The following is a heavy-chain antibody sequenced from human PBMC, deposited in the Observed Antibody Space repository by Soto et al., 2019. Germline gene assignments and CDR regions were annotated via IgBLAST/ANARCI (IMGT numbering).Heavy chain of an antibody. J-gene: IGHJ4*02. CDR3: AKESASSYFPLDY. V-gene: IGHV3-23*01. Sequence: EVQVLESGGGLVQPGGSLRLSCAASGFTFSTYAMTWVRQAPGKGLEWVATISGSAGSTYYADSVKGRFSISRDNSKYTLYLQMNSLRADDTAFYFCAKESASSYFPLDYWGQGTLVTVSS. D-gene: IGHD2-2*01. CDR2: ISGSAGST. CDR1: GFTFSTYA.